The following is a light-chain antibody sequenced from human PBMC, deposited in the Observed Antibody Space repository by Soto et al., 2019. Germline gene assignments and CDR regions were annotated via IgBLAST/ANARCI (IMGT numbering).Light chain of an antibody. CDR1: PSVSSSY. Sequence: EIVLTQSPGTLSLSPGERATLSCRASPSVSSSYLAWYQQKPGQAPRHLIYGASSRAIGIPDRFSGSGSGTDFTLTISRLEPEDFAVYYCQQYGSSPWTVGQGTKVEIK. J-gene: IGKJ1*01. CDR2: GAS. V-gene: IGKV3-20*01. CDR3: QQYGSSPWT.